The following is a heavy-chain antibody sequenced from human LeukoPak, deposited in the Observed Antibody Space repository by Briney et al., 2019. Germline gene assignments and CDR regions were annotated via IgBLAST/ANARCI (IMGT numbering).Heavy chain of an antibody. D-gene: IGHD3-3*01. CDR3: ASSGRYDFWSGYSVDY. CDR1: GGSFSGYY. J-gene: IGHJ4*02. Sequence: SETLSLTCAVYGGSFSGYYWSWIRQPPGKGLEWVGEINHSGSTNYNPSLKSRVTISVDTSKDQFSLKLSSVTAADTAVYYCASSGRYDFWSGYSVDYWGQGTLVTVSS. V-gene: IGHV4-34*01. CDR2: INHSGST.